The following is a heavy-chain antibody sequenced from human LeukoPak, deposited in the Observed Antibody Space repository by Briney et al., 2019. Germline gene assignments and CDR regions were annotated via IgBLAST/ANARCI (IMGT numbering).Heavy chain of an antibody. Sequence: GGSLRLSCAASGFNFSTYWMSWVRQAPGKGLEWVANIKEDGSEKYYVESLKGRFTISRDNAKNSLYLQMNSLRAEDTAVYYCVRLPTGSGREAFDIWGQGTMVTVSS. D-gene: IGHD3-10*01. J-gene: IGHJ3*02. CDR2: IKEDGSEK. V-gene: IGHV3-7*03. CDR1: GFNFSTYW. CDR3: VRLPTGSGREAFDI.